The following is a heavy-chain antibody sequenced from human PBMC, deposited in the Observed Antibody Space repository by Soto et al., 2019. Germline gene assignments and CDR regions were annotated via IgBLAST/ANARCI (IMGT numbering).Heavy chain of an antibody. V-gene: IGHV4-59*04. CDR2: IYYSGST. CDR3: ACLYDYGDSADY. Sequence: SETLSLTCTVSSGSISTYYWSWIRQPPGKGLEWIGYIYYSGSTYYNPSLKSRVTISVDTSKNQFSLNLSSVTAADTAVYYCACLYDYGDSADYWGRGTLVPVSS. D-gene: IGHD4-17*01. J-gene: IGHJ1*01. CDR1: SGSISTYY.